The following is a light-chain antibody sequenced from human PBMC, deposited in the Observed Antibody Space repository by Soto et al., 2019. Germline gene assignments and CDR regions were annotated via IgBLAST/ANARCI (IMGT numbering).Light chain of an antibody. CDR1: QSISAW. V-gene: IGKV1-5*03. Sequence: DIQMSQSPSTLSASVGDRVSINCRASQSISAWLAWYQQKPGKTPRLLIYKASTLEIGVPSRFSGSGSGTEFTLTISSLQPEDFATYFCLQLNKYPRTFGGGTRWIS. CDR3: LQLNKYPRT. J-gene: IGKJ4*01. CDR2: KAS.